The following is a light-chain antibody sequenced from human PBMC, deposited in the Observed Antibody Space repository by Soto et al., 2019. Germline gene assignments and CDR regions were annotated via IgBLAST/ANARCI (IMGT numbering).Light chain of an antibody. J-gene: IGKJ2*01. CDR3: QPYDTSAYT. V-gene: IGKV3-20*01. CDR1: HSVSSTY. Sequence: EIVLTQSPGTLSLSPGERATLSCRASHSVSSTYFAWYQQKPGQAPRLLIYAASSRETGIPDTFSGSGSGNDFTLPISRVETDDSALYYCQPYDTSAYTFGQATKWESK. CDR2: AAS.